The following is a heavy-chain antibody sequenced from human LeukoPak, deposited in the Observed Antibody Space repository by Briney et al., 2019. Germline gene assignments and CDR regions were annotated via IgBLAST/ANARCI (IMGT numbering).Heavy chain of an antibody. V-gene: IGHV4-59*01. J-gene: IGHJ4*02. CDR2: IHYSGTT. CDR1: GDSISSYY. D-gene: IGHD6-19*01. Sequence: SETLSLTCTVSGDSISSYYWSWIRQPPGKGLEWIGYIHYSGTTNYNPSLKSRVTMSLDTSKNQFSLKLSSVTAADTALYYCAGEISSSGWYHPFDYWGQGTLVTVSS. CDR3: AGEISSSGWYHPFDY.